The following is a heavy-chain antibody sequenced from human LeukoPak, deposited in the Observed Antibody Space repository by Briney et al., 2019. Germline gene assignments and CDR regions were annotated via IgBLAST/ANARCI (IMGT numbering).Heavy chain of an antibody. D-gene: IGHD3-22*01. CDR3: AKDGYYYASSGHTAYFQH. Sequence: GGSLRLSCAASGFTFSSYGMHWVRQAPGKGLEWVAVISDDGSNKYYADSVKGRFTISRDNSKNTMYLQMNSLSAEDTAVYYCAKDGYYYASSGHTAYFQHWGQGTLVTVSS. CDR1: GFTFSSYG. CDR2: ISDDGSNK. V-gene: IGHV3-30*18. J-gene: IGHJ1*01.